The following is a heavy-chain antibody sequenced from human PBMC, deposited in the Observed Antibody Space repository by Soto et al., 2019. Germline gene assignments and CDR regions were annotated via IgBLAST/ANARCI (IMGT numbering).Heavy chain of an antibody. D-gene: IGHD3-9*01. CDR2: ISAYNGNT. J-gene: IGHJ4*02. V-gene: IGHV1-18*01. Sequence: GASVKVSCKASGYTFTSYGISWVRQAPGQGLERMGWISAYNGNTNYAQKLQGRVTMTTDTSTSTAYMELRSLRSDDTAVYYCARFYYDILTGPLDYWGQGTLVTVSS. CDR3: ARFYYDILTGPLDY. CDR1: GYTFTSYG.